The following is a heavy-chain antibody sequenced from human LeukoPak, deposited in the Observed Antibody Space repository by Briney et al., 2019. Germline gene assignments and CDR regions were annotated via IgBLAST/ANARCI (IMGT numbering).Heavy chain of an antibody. CDR2: IYYSGST. D-gene: IGHD6-19*01. Sequence: PSETLSLTCTVSGGSISSYHWSWIRQPPGKGLEWIGYIYYSGSTNYNPSLKSRVTISVDTSKNQFSLKLSSVTAADTAVYYCARTLSSGWSFYYYGMDVWGQGTTVTVSS. J-gene: IGHJ6*02. CDR3: ARTLSSGWSFYYYGMDV. CDR1: GGSISSYH. V-gene: IGHV4-59*01.